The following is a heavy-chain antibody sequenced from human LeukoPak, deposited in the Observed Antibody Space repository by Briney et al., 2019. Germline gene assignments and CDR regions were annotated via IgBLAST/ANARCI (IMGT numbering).Heavy chain of an antibody. V-gene: IGHV4-59*01. CDR2: IYYSGST. J-gene: IGHJ4*02. Sequence: SETLSLTCTVSGGSISSYYWSWIQQPPGKGLEWIGYIYYSGSTNYNPSLKSRVTISVDTSKNQFSLKLSSVTAADTAVYYCARGPTSGTYYFDYWGQGTLVTVSS. CDR3: ARGPTSGTYYFDY. CDR1: GGSISSYY. D-gene: IGHD3-10*01.